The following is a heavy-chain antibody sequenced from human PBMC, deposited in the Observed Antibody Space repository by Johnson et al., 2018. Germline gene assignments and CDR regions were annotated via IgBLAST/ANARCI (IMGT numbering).Heavy chain of an antibody. CDR1: GFIFDDHA. V-gene: IGHV3-9*01. CDR3: GRDIAPLGFYIDV. D-gene: IGHD2-21*01. Sequence: VQLVQSGVGLVQPGRSLRLSCATSGFIFDDHAMHWVRQVPGKGLEWVSGITWNGDNKVYADSVKGRVNISRDNTKNSLYLQLNSLRHEDTALYYCGRDIAPLGFYIDVWGKGTTVTVSS. CDR2: ITWNGDNK. J-gene: IGHJ6*03.